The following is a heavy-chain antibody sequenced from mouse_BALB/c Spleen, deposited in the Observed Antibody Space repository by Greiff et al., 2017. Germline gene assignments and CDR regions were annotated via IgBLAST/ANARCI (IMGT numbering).Heavy chain of an antibody. CDR3: VRDGNYWGYFDY. V-gene: IGHV2-9-2*01. J-gene: IGHJ2*01. CDR1: GFSLTSYD. Sequence: VQLVESGPGLVAPSQSLSITCTVSGFSLTSYDISWLRQPPGKGLEWLGVIWTGGGTNYNSAFMSRLSISKDNSKSQVFLKMNSLQTDDTAIYYCVRDGNYWGYFDYWGQGTTLTVSS. CDR2: IWTGGGT. D-gene: IGHD2-1*01.